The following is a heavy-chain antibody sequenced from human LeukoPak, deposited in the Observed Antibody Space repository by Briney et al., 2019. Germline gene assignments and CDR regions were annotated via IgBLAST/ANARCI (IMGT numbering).Heavy chain of an antibody. V-gene: IGHV3-53*01. CDR1: GFTFSSNH. J-gene: IGHJ6*03. CDR3: ASGSGSYRTPYYYMDV. CDR2: IYSGGST. Sequence: GGSLRLSCAASGFTFSSNHMRWVRQAPGKGLEGVSVIYSGGSTYYADSVKGRVTISRDNSKNTLYLQMNSLRAEDTAVYYCASGSGSYRTPYYYMDVWGTGTTVTVSS. D-gene: IGHD3-10*01.